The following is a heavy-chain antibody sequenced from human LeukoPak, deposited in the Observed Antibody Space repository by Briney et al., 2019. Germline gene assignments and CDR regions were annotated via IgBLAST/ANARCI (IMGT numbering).Heavy chain of an antibody. CDR1: GFTFSDYY. CDR2: ISSSGSTI. D-gene: IGHD3-10*01. CDR3: ARGPDPVVRGPRRAFDL. J-gene: IGHJ3*01. Sequence: GGSLRLSCAASGFTFSDYYMSWIRQAPGRGLEWVSYISSSGSTIYYADSVKGRFTISRDNAKNSLYLQMNSLRAEDTAVYYCARGPDPVVRGPRRAFDLWGQGTMVTVSS. V-gene: IGHV3-11*01.